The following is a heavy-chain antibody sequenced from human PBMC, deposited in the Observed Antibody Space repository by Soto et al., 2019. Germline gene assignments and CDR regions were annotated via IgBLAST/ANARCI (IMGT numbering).Heavy chain of an antibody. J-gene: IGHJ3*02. CDR2: ISSSSSYI. Sequence: EVQLVESGGGLVKPGGSLRLSCAASGFTFSSYSMNWVRQAPGKGLEWVSSISSSSSYIYYADSVKGRFTISRDNAKNSLYLQMNSLRADDTAVYYCARKMAAAIDAFDIWGQGTMVTVSS. CDR1: GFTFSSYS. V-gene: IGHV3-21*01. CDR3: ARKMAAAIDAFDI. D-gene: IGHD6-13*01.